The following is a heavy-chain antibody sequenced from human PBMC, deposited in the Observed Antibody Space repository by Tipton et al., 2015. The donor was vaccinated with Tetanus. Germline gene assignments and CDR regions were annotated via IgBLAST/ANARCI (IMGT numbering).Heavy chain of an antibody. Sequence: QLVQSGAEVKKPGASVKVSCKASGYTFTSYDINWVRQATGQGLEWMGWMNPNSGNTGYAQKFQGRVTMTRNPSISTAYMELSSLRSEDTAVYYCARGQYYDFWSGYYVSRFNYYYGMDVWGQGTTVTVSS. V-gene: IGHV1-8*01. CDR3: ARGQYYDFWSGYYVSRFNYYYGMDV. CDR2: MNPNSGNT. CDR1: GYTFTSYD. J-gene: IGHJ6*02. D-gene: IGHD3-3*01.